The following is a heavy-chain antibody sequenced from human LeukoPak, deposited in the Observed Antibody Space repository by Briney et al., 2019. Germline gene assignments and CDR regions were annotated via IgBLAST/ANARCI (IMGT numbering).Heavy chain of an antibody. V-gene: IGHV1-2*02. D-gene: IGHD3-3*01. CDR1: GYTFTGYY. CDR3: ARVGHYDSTSWFDP. Sequence: ASVKVSCKASGYTFTGYYMHWVRQAPGQGLEWMGWINPNSGGTNYAQRFQGRVTMTRDTSISTAYMELSRLRSDDTAVYYCARVGHYDSTSWFDPWGQGTLVTVSP. J-gene: IGHJ5*02. CDR2: INPNSGGT.